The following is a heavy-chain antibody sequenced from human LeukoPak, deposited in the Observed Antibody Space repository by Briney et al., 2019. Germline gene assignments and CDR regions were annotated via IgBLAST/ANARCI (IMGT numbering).Heavy chain of an antibody. Sequence: ASVKVSCKVSGYTLTELSMHWVRQAPGKGLEWMVGFDPEDAETIYAQKFQGRVTMTEDTSTDTAYMELSSLRSEDTAVYYCATDYRSGSYFWFDPWGQGTLVTVSS. CDR2: FDPEDAET. V-gene: IGHV1-24*01. CDR3: ATDYRSGSYFWFDP. D-gene: IGHD3-10*01. CDR1: GYTLTELS. J-gene: IGHJ5*02.